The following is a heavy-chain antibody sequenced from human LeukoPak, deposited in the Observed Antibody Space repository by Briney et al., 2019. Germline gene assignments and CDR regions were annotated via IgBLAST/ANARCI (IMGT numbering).Heavy chain of an antibody. CDR2: IRSSGSTI. J-gene: IGHJ4*02. CDR3: THGSMYQLDY. CDR1: GFTFSSYE. Sequence: TGGSLRLSCAASGFTFSSYEMNWVRQAPGKGLEWVSYIRSSGSTIYYADSVKGRFTISRDNAKNSLYLQMNSLRAEDTAVYYCTHGSMYQLDYWGQGTLVTVSS. V-gene: IGHV3-48*03. D-gene: IGHD2-2*01.